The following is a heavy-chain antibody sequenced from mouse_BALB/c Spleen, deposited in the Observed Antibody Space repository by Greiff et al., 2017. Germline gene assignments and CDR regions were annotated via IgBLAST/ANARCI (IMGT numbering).Heavy chain of an antibody. Sequence: EVKLVESGGGLVQPGGSRKLSCAASGFTFSSFGMHWVRQAPEKGLEWVAYISSGSSTIYYADTVKGRFTISRDNPKNTLFLQMTSLRSEDTAMYYCARSGYGSRYFDYWGQGTTLTVSS. D-gene: IGHD1-1*01. V-gene: IGHV5-17*02. CDR3: ARSGYGSRYFDY. J-gene: IGHJ2*01. CDR2: ISSGSSTI. CDR1: GFTFSSFG.